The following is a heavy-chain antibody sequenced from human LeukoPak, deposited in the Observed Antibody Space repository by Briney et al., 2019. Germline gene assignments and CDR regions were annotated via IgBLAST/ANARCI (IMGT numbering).Heavy chain of an antibody. D-gene: IGHD3-16*01. J-gene: IGHJ4*02. CDR3: ARSTPGGGLFDY. CDR1: GFRFSTFW. CDR2: ISSSSSYI. V-gene: IGHV3-21*01. Sequence: GGSLRLSCAASGFRFSTFWMNWVRQAPGKGLEWVSSISSSSSYIYYADSVKGRFTISRDNAKNSLYLQMNSLRAEDTAVYYCARSTPGGGLFDYWGQGTLVTVSS.